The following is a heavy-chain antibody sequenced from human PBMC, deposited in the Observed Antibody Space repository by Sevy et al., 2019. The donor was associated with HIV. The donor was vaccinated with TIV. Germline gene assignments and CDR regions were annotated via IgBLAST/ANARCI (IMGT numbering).Heavy chain of an antibody. J-gene: IGHJ4*02. Sequence: GGSLRLSCAASGFTLSDAWMSWVRQAPGKGLEWVGRIKSKTDGGPTDYAAPVKGRFTISSDESKHTLYLQMNSLKTEETAVYYCTTDAHDFTNYPSPYYFDQWGQGTLVTVSS. V-gene: IGHV3-15*01. CDR3: TTDAHDFTNYPSPYYFDQ. D-gene: IGHD4-4*01. CDR2: IKSKTDGGPT. CDR1: GFTLSDAW.